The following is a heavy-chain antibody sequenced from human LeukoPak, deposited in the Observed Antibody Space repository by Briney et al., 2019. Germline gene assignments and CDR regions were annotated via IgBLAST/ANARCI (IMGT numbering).Heavy chain of an antibody. D-gene: IGHD2-21*01. CDR3: ARGFHEPFDR. CDR1: GASFSSSH. J-gene: IGHJ5*02. Sequence: PSETLSLTCSVSGASFSSSHWNWIRQSPGKGLEWIANVDYNGSTKYNPSLRGRGTMSLDTSKNQFHLKLESVTAADTARYFCARGFHEPFDRWGQGTLVTVSS. CDR2: VDYNGST. V-gene: IGHV4-59*01.